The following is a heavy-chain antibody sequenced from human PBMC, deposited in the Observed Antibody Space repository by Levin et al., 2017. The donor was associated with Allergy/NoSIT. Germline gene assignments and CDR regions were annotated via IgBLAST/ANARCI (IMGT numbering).Heavy chain of an antibody. CDR3: ARRGRISYGIAVAGVDI. CDR2: IYYSGST. D-gene: IGHD6-19*01. V-gene: IGHV4-39*01. J-gene: IGHJ3*02. CDR1: GGSISSSSYY. Sequence: SETLSLTCTVSGGSISSSSYYWGWIRQPPGTGLEWIGSIYYSGSTYYNPSLKSRVTISVDTSKNQFSLKLSSVTAADTAVYYCARRGRISYGIAVAGVDIWGQGTMVTVSS.